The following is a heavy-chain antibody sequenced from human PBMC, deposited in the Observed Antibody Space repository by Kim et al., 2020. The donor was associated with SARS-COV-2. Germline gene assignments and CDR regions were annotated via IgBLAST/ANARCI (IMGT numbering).Heavy chain of an antibody. Sequence: NYAQKFQGRVTITADESTSTAYMELSSLRSEDTAVYYCARGFMTTYYFDYWGQGTLVTVSS. J-gene: IGHJ4*02. CDR3: ARGFMTTYYFDY. V-gene: IGHV1-69*01. D-gene: IGHD3-16*01.